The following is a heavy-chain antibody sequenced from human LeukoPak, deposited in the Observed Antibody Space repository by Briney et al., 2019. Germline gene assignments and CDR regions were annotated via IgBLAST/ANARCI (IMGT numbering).Heavy chain of an antibody. V-gene: IGHV3-15*01. CDR2: IKSKTDGGTT. J-gene: IGHJ4*02. CDR3: TTESASFDY. Sequence: GGSLRLSCVLSGLTFSDAWMSWVRQAPGKGLEWVGRIKSKTDGGTTDYAAPVKGRFTISRDDSKNTLYLQMNSLKTEDTAVYYCTTESASFDYWGQGTLVTVSS. CDR1: GLTFSDAW.